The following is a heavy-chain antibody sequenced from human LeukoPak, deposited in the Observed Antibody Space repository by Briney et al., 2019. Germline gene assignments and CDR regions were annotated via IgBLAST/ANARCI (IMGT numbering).Heavy chain of an antibody. D-gene: IGHD3-10*01. Sequence: SETLSLTCTVSGGSISSSSYYWGWIRQPPGKGLEWIGSIYYSGSTYYNPSLKSRVTISVDTSKNQFSLKLSSVTAADTAVYYCATTPWFGELLYPDDAFDIWGQGTMVTVSS. CDR1: GGSISSSSYY. J-gene: IGHJ3*02. CDR3: ATTPWFGELLYPDDAFDI. V-gene: IGHV4-39*07. CDR2: IYYSGST.